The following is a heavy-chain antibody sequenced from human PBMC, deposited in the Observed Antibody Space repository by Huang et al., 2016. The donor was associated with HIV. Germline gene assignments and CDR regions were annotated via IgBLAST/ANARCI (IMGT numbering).Heavy chain of an antibody. J-gene: IGHJ3*02. Sequence: QVQLVQSGSELKKPGASVKVSCKASGYTFTNYGVHWVRQAPGQGLEWRGLTNTDTGKPRYAQGLTGRFVVSLDTSVNTAYLQISSLKAADSAIYYCVRVRRVMDTYCVADCSTLEAFDIWGQGTVVTVSA. CDR3: VRVRRVMDTYCVADCSTLEAFDI. V-gene: IGHV7-4-1*02. CDR1: GYTFTNYG. D-gene: IGHD2-21*02. CDR2: TNTDTGKP.